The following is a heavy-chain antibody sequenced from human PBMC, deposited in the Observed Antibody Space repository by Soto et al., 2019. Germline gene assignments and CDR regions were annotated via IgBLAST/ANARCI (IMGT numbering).Heavy chain of an antibody. Sequence: VPQLESGPGLVKPWDTLSLPCTVSGAYVRDFSLWWVRQPAGKGLEWIGRITVNGITQCTPSFRSRVTMSMDTSRNQFSLNLQSATAADTALYYCARESGENWTYEANWGQGTLVTVSS. D-gene: IGHD1-7*01. CDR1: GAYVRDFS. CDR2: ITVNGIT. CDR3: ARESGENWTYEAN. V-gene: IGHV4-4*07. J-gene: IGHJ1*01.